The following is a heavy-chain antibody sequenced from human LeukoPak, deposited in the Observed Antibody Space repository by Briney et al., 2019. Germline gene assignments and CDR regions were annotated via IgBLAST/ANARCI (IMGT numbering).Heavy chain of an antibody. V-gene: IGHV4-61*02. CDR1: VGSISSGSYY. Sequence: PSQTLSLTCTVSVGSISSGSYYWSWIRQPAGKGLEWIGSIYTSGSTNYNPSLKSRVTISVDTSKNHFSLKLGSVTAADTAVYYCARGPARGYCSSTSCYYYGMDVWGQGTTVTVSS. CDR3: ARGPARGYCSSTSCYYYGMDV. J-gene: IGHJ6*02. CDR2: IYTSGST. D-gene: IGHD2-2*01.